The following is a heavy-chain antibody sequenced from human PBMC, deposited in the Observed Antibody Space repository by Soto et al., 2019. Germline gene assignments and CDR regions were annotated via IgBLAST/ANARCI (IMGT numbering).Heavy chain of an antibody. Sequence: EVQLLESGGGLVQPGGSLRLSCAASGFTFSSYAMSWVRQAPGKGLEWVSAISGSGGSTYYADSVKGRFTISRDNSISTAYLQWSSLRASDTAMYHCARSLTYSGSYWGGDAFDIWGQGTMVTVSS. CDR1: GFTFSSYA. CDR3: ARSLTYSGSYWGGDAFDI. V-gene: IGHV3-23*01. CDR2: ISGSGGST. D-gene: IGHD1-26*01. J-gene: IGHJ3*02.